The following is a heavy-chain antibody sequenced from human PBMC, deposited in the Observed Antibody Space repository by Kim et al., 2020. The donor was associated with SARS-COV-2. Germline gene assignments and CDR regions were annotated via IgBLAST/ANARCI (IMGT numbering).Heavy chain of an antibody. Sequence: GGSLRLSCAASGFTFSSYAMSWVRQAPGKGLEWVSAISGSGGSTYYADSVKGRFTISRDNSKNTLYLQMNSLRAEDTAVYYCAKDLMITFGGVIVTIGGFDYWGQGTLVTVSS. J-gene: IGHJ4*02. CDR3: AKDLMITFGGVIVTIGGFDY. CDR1: GFTFSSYA. D-gene: IGHD3-16*02. V-gene: IGHV3-23*01. CDR2: ISGSGGST.